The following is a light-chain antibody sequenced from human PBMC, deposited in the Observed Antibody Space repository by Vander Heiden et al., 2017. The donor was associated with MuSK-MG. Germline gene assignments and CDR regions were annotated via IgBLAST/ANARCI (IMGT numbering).Light chain of an antibody. CDR3: QQDNNWHA. Sequence: EIVMTQSPATLSVSPGERATLSCRASQSVSTYLAWYQHRPGQAPRLLIYGASTRADGIPDRFSGSGSGTEFTLTISSLQSEDFAVYYWQQDNNWHAFGQGTKVEIK. CDR1: QSVSTY. CDR2: GAS. J-gene: IGKJ1*01. V-gene: IGKV3-15*01.